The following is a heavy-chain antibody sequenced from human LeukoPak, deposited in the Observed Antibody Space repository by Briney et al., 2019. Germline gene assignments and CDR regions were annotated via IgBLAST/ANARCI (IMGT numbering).Heavy chain of an antibody. V-gene: IGHV1-18*01. CDR2: ISADKGHT. Sequence: ASVKVSCKASGYTFINYGLSWVRQAPGQGLEWMGWISADKGHTRSTRALQGRLTMTTDTSTNTVYMELRSLSSDDTAVYYCAKDRWPVLSTKSNGWSPLDSWGQGTLVIVSS. CDR1: GYTFINYG. CDR3: AKDRWPVLSTKSNGWSPLDS. D-gene: IGHD6-19*01. J-gene: IGHJ4*02.